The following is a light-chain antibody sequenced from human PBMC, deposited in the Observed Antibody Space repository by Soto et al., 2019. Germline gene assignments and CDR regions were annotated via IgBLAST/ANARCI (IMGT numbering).Light chain of an antibody. CDR3: QHYNSYSMYT. Sequence: EIVLTQSPGTLSLSVGERATLSCRASQSVSGYLAWYQQTPGQAPRLLIYGASSRATGIPDRFSGSGSGTEFTLTISSLQPDDFATYYCQHYNSYSMYTFGQGTRLKIK. CDR2: GAS. J-gene: IGKJ5*01. CDR1: QSVSGY. V-gene: IGKV3-20*01.